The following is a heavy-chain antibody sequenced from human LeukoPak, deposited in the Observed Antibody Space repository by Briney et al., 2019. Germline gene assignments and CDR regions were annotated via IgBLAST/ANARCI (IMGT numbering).Heavy chain of an antibody. Sequence: SVKVSCKASGGTFISYAISWVRQAPGQGLEWMGGIIPIFGTANYAQKFQGRVTITADESTSTAYMELSSLRSEDTAVYYCARDPGRGYSGYGRYYYYYMDVWGKGTTVTISS. CDR1: GGTFISYA. D-gene: IGHD5-12*01. V-gene: IGHV1-69*13. J-gene: IGHJ6*03. CDR3: ARDPGRGYSGYGRYYYYYMDV. CDR2: IIPIFGTA.